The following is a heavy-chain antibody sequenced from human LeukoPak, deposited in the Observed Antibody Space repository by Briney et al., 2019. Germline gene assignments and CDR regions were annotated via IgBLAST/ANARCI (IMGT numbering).Heavy chain of an antibody. Sequence: KPSETLSLTCAVYGGSFSGYYWSWIRQPPGKGLEWIGEINHSGSTNYNPSLKSRVTISVDTSKNQFSLKLSSVTAADTAVYYCARFGSSYYYGSGRSFAYWGQGTLVTVSS. CDR1: GGSFSGYY. V-gene: IGHV4-34*01. D-gene: IGHD3-10*01. J-gene: IGHJ4*02. CDR3: ARFGSSYYYGSGRSFAY. CDR2: INHSGST.